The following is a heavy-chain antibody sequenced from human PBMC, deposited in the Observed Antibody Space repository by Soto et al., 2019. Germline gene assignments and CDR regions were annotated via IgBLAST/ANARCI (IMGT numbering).Heavy chain of an antibody. CDR2: IDPSDSYT. J-gene: IGHJ6*02. CDR3: ARLGSSSYYYYYGMDV. D-gene: IGHD6-6*01. CDR1: VYSFTRSW. V-gene: IGHV5-10-1*01. Sequence: GESLTISCKGSVYSFTRSWISWFRQMPVKGLEWMGRIDPSDSYTNYSPSFQGHVTISADKSISTAYLQWSSLKASDTAMYYCARLGSSSYYYYYGMDVWGQGTTVTVSS.